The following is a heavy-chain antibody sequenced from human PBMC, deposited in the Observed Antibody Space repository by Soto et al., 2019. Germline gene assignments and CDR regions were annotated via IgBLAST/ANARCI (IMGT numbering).Heavy chain of an antibody. CDR3: ARGGRGLRGAFDV. J-gene: IGHJ3*01. D-gene: IGHD3-16*01. V-gene: IGHV3-30*04. Sequence: QEILVESGGGVVQSGTSLRLSCAASGFTFSSFAMHWVRQAPGKGLEWVSVISFNGLSQFYADSVRGRVTVSRDNSKNTLCLQLDSLRPDDTAVYSCARGGRGLRGAFDVWGQGTEVSVS. CDR1: GFTFSSFA. CDR2: ISFNGLSQ.